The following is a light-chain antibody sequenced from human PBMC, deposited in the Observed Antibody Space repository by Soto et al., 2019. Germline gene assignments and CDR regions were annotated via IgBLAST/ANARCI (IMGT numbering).Light chain of an antibody. Sequence: EIVLTQSPGTLSLSPGERATLSCRASQTVTSNYLAWYQRKPGQAPRLLIYCASSRATDIPDTLSGSGSVTDSTPTITSLEPEDVAVSFCQQYAGSPSTFGRGIRVDIK. J-gene: IGKJ1*01. CDR3: QQYAGSPST. CDR1: QTVTSNY. V-gene: IGKV3-20*01. CDR2: CAS.